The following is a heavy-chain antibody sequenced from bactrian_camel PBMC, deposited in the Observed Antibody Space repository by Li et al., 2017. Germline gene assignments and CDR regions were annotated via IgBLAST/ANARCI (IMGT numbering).Heavy chain of an antibody. J-gene: IGHJ4*01. CDR2: IYGGRNT. Sequence: HVQLVESGGGSVQAGGSLRVSCVASGYTAGSRCMAWFRQAPGRQREGVASIYGGRNTWYRDFVKGRFTISQDNAKNTLYLRMNSLKTEDTAVYYCATANGYWGQGTQVTVS. CDR3: ATANGY. CDR1: GYTAGSRC. V-gene: IGHV3S55*01.